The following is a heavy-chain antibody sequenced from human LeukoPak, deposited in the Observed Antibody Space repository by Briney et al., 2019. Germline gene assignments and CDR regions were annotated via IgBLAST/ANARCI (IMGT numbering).Heavy chain of an antibody. CDR3: ARGGWYYFDY. CDR2: INSSGGTT. J-gene: IGHJ4*02. D-gene: IGHD6-19*01. CDR1: GYTFTGYY. V-gene: IGHV1-46*01. Sequence: ASVKVSCKASGYTFTGYYMHWVRQAPGQGLEWMGIINSSGGTTSYAQRFQGRVTMTRDTSTSTVYMELSSLRSEDTAVYYCARGGWYYFDYWGQGTLVTVSS.